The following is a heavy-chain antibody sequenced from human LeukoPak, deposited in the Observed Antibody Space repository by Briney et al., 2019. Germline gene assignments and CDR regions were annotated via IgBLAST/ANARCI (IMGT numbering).Heavy chain of an antibody. V-gene: IGHV3-49*04. CDR1: GFTFGDYV. D-gene: IGHD2-2*01. CDR3: TRAPHPRCSSSGCYLDS. J-gene: IGHJ4*02. Sequence: GGSLRLSCSTSGFTFGDYVMSWVRQAPGKGLEWVGFIQAKAYGGATKYAASVNGRFSIWRDDSQSIANLQMNDLKTEDTAVYYCTRAPHPRCSSSGCYLDSWGQGTLVTVSS. CDR2: IQAKAYGGAT.